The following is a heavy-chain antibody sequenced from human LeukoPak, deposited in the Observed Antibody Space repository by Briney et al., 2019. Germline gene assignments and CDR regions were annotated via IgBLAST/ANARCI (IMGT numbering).Heavy chain of an antibody. CDR3: AKVKWVAGGAFDI. J-gene: IGHJ3*02. Sequence: GGSLRLSCAASGFTFSSYSMNWVRQAPGKGLEGVSSISSSSSYIYYADSVKGRFTISRDNSKNTLYLQMNSLRAEDTAVYYCAKVKWVAGGAFDIWGQGTMVTVSS. CDR1: GFTFSSYS. D-gene: IGHD6-19*01. V-gene: IGHV3-21*01. CDR2: ISSSSSYI.